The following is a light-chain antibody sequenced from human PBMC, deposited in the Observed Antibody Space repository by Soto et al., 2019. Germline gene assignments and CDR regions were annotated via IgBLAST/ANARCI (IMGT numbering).Light chain of an antibody. Sequence: DIQMTPSPSTLSASVGDTVTITCRASQTISNWLAWYQQKPGKAPKLLIYQASTLESGVPSRFSGSGSETEFTLTISSVQPDDFATYYCQHYNTYSWFTFGPGTKVDIK. CDR2: QAS. V-gene: IGKV1-5*03. CDR1: QTISNW. CDR3: QHYNTYSWFT. J-gene: IGKJ3*01.